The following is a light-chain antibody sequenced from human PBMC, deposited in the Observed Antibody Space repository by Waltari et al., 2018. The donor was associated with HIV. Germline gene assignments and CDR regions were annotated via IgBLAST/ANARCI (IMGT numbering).Light chain of an antibody. CDR1: NIGGKL. V-gene: IGLV3-21*04. J-gene: IGLJ2*01. CDR2: DDS. Sequence: SYALTQPPSVSVAPGKTARIPCGGDNIGGKLVHWYQQKPGQAPVLVICDDSDRPSGIPERFSGSNSGNTATLTISRVEGGDEADYYCQVWVDSRDVAVIFGGGTKLTVL. CDR3: QVWVDSRDVAVI.